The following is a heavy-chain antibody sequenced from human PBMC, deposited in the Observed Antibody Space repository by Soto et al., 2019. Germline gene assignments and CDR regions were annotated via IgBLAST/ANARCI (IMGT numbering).Heavy chain of an antibody. CDR1: GGSISSDNFF. V-gene: IGHV4-30-4*01. CDR2: IYYRGST. Sequence: SETLSLTCTVSGGSISSDNFFWSWIRQPPGEGLEWIGYIYYRGSTYYNPSLESRLTLLVDTSKNQFSLKLRSVTAADTAVYYCARVAIACPSSSCYNHYYYSLDVCGQGTTVTVSS. J-gene: IGHJ6*02. CDR3: ARVAIACPSSSCYNHYYYSLDV. D-gene: IGHD2-2*02.